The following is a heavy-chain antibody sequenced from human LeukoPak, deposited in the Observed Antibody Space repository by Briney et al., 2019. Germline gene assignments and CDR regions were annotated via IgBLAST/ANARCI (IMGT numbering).Heavy chain of an antibody. Sequence: PSETLSLTCTVSGGSISSGSYYWSWIRQPAGKGLEWIGRIYTSGSTNYNPSLKSRVTISVDTSKNQFSLKLSSVTAADTAVYYCARSRPPRPVVIPLAPSAFDIWGQGTMVTVSS. CDR2: IYTSGST. V-gene: IGHV4-61*02. CDR1: GGSISSGSYY. J-gene: IGHJ3*02. CDR3: ARSRPPRPVVIPLAPSAFDI. D-gene: IGHD3-22*01.